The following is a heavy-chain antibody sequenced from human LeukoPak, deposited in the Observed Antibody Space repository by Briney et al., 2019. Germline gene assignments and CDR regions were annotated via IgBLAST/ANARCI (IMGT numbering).Heavy chain of an antibody. J-gene: IGHJ4*02. Sequence: GGSLRLSCAASGFTFSSYSMNWVRQAPGKGLEWVSYISSSSSAIYYTDSVKGRFTISRDNAKNSLYLQMNSLRAEDTAVYYCAGYCSATSCYGVDYWGQGTLVTVSS. CDR1: GFTFSSYS. CDR3: AGYCSATSCYGVDY. CDR2: ISSSSSAI. V-gene: IGHV3-48*01. D-gene: IGHD2-2*01.